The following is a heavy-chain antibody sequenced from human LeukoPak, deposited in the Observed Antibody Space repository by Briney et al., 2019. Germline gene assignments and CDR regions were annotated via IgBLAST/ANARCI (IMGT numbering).Heavy chain of an antibody. CDR1: GYTFTSYY. D-gene: IGHD5-18*01. CDR2: INPSGGST. CDR3: ARDRGKDVDTAMVFDY. V-gene: IGHV1-46*01. Sequence: ASVKVSCKASGYTFTSYYMHWVRQAPGQGPEWMGIINPSGGSTSYAQKFQGRVTMTRDTSTSTVYMELSSLRSEDTAVYYCARDRGKDVDTAMVFDYWGQGTLVTVSS. J-gene: IGHJ4*02.